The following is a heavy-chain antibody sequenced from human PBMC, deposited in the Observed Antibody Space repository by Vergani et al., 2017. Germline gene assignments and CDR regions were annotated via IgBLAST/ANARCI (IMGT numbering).Heavy chain of an antibody. D-gene: IGHD3-22*01. CDR1: GYTFTSYG. Sequence: QVQLVQSGAEVKKPGASVKVSCKASGYTFTSYGISWVRQAPGQGLEWMGWISAYNGNTNYAQKLQGRVTMTTDTSTSTAYMELRSLRSDDTAVYYCARGDDSSGYSLYYYYYYGMDVWGQGTTVTVSS. J-gene: IGHJ6*02. V-gene: IGHV1-18*04. CDR2: ISAYNGNT. CDR3: ARGDDSSGYSLYYYYYYGMDV.